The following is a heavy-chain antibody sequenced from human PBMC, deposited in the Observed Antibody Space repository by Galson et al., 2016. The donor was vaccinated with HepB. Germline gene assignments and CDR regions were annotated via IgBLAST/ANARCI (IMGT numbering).Heavy chain of an antibody. CDR2: TYHTSNWYS. V-gene: IGHV6-1*01. CDR3: ARLKSGSLGYCSGGNCYRPRQFDY. D-gene: IGHD2-15*01. CDR1: GDSVSSKSAA. J-gene: IGHJ4*02. Sequence: CAISGDSVSSKSAAWNWIRYSPSRGLEWLGRTYHTSNWYSDYAVSVKSRITINPDTSKNQFSLKLSSVTAADTAVYFCARLKSGSLGYCSGGNCYRPRQFDYWGQGTLVTVSS.